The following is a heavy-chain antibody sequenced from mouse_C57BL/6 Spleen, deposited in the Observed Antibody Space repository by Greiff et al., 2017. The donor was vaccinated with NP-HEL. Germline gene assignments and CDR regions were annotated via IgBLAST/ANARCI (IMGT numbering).Heavy chain of an antibody. CDR2: ISNGGGST. CDR3: ARERDYGNPYAMDY. V-gene: IGHV5-12*01. CDR1: GFTFSDYY. J-gene: IGHJ4*01. D-gene: IGHD2-1*01. Sequence: EVKLMESGGGLVQPGGSLKLSCAASGFTFSDYYMYWVRQTPEKRLEWVAYISNGGGSTYYPDTVKGRFTISRDNAKNTLYLQMSRLKSEDTAMYYCARERDYGNPYAMDYWGQGTSVTVSS.